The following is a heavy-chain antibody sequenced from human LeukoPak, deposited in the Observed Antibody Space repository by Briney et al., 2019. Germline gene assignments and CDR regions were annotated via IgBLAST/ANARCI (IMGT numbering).Heavy chain of an antibody. Sequence: GGSLRLPCAGSGFTFSTYWMSWVRQAPGKGLEWVANINQDGGEKHYVDSVKGRFTISRDNAKGSLDLQLNSLRGEDTAVYYCARMYCGGGKCYLSYFDYWGQGTVVTVSS. CDR1: GFTFSTYW. V-gene: IGHV3-7*04. CDR3: ARMYCGGGKCYLSYFDY. D-gene: IGHD2-21*01. J-gene: IGHJ4*02. CDR2: INQDGGEK.